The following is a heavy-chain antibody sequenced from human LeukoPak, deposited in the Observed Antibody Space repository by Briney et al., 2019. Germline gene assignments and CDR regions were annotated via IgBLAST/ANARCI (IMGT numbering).Heavy chain of an antibody. V-gene: IGHV3-23*01. J-gene: IGHJ4*02. CDR2: VSGTGGST. CDR1: GFTFSSYA. Sequence: PGGSLRLSCAAYGFTFSSYAMSWVRQPPGKGLEWVSTVSGTGGSTYYADSVKGRFTISRDNSKNTLYLQMNSLRAEDTAVYYCAGYGPGSYYSWGQGTLVTVSS. D-gene: IGHD3-10*01. CDR3: AGYGPGSYYS.